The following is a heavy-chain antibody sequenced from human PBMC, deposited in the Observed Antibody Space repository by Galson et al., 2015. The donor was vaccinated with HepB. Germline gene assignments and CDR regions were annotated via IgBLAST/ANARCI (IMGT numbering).Heavy chain of an antibody. V-gene: IGHV3-30-3*01. CDR1: GFTFSSYA. CDR3: ASLIGGI. Sequence: SLRLSCAASGFTFSSYAMHWVRQAPGKGLEWVAVISYDGSNKYYADSVKGRFTISRDNSKNTLYLQMNSLRAEDTAVYYCASLIGGIWGQGTMVTVSS. J-gene: IGHJ3*02. D-gene: IGHD1-26*01. CDR2: ISYDGSNK.